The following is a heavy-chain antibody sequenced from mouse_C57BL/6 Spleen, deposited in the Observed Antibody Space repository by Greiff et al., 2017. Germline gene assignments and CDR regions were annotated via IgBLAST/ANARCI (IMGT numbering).Heavy chain of an antibody. CDR3: ASKEAMDY. CDR1: GYTFTSYW. J-gene: IGHJ4*01. Sequence: VKLQQPGAELVRPGTSVKLSCKASGYTFTSYWMHWVKQRPGQGLEWIGVIVPSDSYTNYNQKFKGKATLTVDTSSSTAYMQLSSLTSEDSAVYYCASKEAMDYWGQGTTVTVSS. CDR2: IVPSDSYT. V-gene: IGHV1-59*01.